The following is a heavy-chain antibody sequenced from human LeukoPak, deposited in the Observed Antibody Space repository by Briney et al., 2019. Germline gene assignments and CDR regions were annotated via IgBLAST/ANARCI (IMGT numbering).Heavy chain of an antibody. Sequence: GGSLILSCAASGFTFRSDAMSWVRQAPGKGLEWVSAISGSGGSTYFADSVKGRFTISRDRSKNTLYLQMNSLRAEDTAVYYCAKQNGNYYYHYGLDGWGQGSTVTVSS. CDR3: AKQNGNYYYHYGLDG. CDR1: GFTFRSDA. J-gene: IGHJ6*02. V-gene: IGHV3-23*01. D-gene: IGHD1-26*01. CDR2: ISGSGGST.